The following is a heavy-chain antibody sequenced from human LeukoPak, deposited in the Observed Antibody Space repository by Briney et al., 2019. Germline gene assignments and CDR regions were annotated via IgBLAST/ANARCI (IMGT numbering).Heavy chain of an antibody. V-gene: IGHV3-21*01. CDR2: ISGSTTDI. CDR1: GFTFTAYT. Sequence: GGSLRLSCAASGFTFTAYTINWVRQAPGKGLEWVSYISGSTTDIYYADSVKGRFTIDRDNSKNTVYLQMNSLRPDDTAIYFCARQEARNYYYEGLDYWGQGNLVTVSS. D-gene: IGHD3-22*01. CDR3: ARQEARNYYYEGLDY. J-gene: IGHJ4*02.